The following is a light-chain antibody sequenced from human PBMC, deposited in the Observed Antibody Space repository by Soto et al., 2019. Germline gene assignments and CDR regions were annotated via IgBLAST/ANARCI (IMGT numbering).Light chain of an antibody. CDR2: LNSDGSH. J-gene: IGLJ2*01. CDR3: QTWGTGGVV. V-gene: IGLV4-69*01. CDR1: SGHSSYA. Sequence: QSVLTQSPSASASLGASVKLTCTLSSGHSSYAIAWHHRQPEKGPRYLMKLNSDGSHSKGDGIPDRFSGSSSGAERYLTISSLQSEDEADYYCQTWGTGGVVFGGGTKLTVL.